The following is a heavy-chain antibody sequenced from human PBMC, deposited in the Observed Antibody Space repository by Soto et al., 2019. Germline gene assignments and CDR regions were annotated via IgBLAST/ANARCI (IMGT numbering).Heavy chain of an antibody. CDR3: ARGGAGSGFDL. J-gene: IGHJ4*02. CDR1: GDSASTNTAA. V-gene: IGHV6-1*01. CDR2: ACCKSNWSH. D-gene: IGHD6-19*01. Sequence: PSQTLSLTCAISGDSASTNTAAGNGIRSCPARGLEWLGRACCKSNWSHDYAVTVKSLMTVNPATSKHHFSLELNSVTPDDAAVYYCARGGAGSGFDLWGQGTLVTVSS.